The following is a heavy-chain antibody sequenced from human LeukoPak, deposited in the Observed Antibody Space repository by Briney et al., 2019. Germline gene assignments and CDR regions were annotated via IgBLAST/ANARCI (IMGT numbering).Heavy chain of an antibody. CDR3: AGDLNGNWYFDL. D-gene: IGHD2-8*01. Sequence: GGSLRLSCAVSGFTFSDFGMSWIRQAPGKGLEWVSYITGSGFTIYYAESVKGLFTISRDNAKNSLYLQMNSLRGDDTAVYSCAGDLNGNWYFDLWGRGTLVTVSS. CDR1: GFTFSDFG. J-gene: IGHJ2*01. CDR2: ITGSGFTI. V-gene: IGHV3-11*01.